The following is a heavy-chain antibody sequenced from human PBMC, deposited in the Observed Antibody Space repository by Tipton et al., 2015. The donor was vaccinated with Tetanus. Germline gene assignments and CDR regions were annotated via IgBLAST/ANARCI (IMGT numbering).Heavy chain of an antibody. CDR3: ARDIDVPGTTLYFDY. CDR2: VYSGGST. D-gene: IGHD1-1*01. Sequence: SLRLSCAVSGFTVSSNHMSWVRQAPGKGLEWVSIVYSGGSTFFADSVKGRFTISRDNSKNTVFLQMNSLRAEDTAVYYCARDIDVPGTTLYFDYWGQGTLVTVSS. J-gene: IGHJ4*02. V-gene: IGHV3-66*01. CDR1: GFTVSSNH.